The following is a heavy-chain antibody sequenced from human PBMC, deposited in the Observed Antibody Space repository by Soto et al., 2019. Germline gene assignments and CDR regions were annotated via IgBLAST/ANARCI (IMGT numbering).Heavy chain of an antibody. J-gene: IGHJ4*02. Sequence: GGSLRLSCAGSGCMFSSYGMHWVRQAPGKGLEWVAGISYDGSNKYYTDAVKGRFTISRDNSKNTLYLQMNSLRTEDTAVYYCAKDSYYHDSSGYYVFDHWGQGTLVTVSS. CDR2: ISYDGSNK. CDR1: GCMFSSYG. CDR3: AKDSYYHDSSGYYVFDH. V-gene: IGHV3-30*18. D-gene: IGHD3-22*01.